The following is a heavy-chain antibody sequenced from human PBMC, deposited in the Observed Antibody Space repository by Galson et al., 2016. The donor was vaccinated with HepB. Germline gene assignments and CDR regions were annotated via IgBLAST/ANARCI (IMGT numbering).Heavy chain of an antibody. D-gene: IGHD2/OR15-2a*01. CDR1: GGSISGYY. CDR2: IHYTGST. Sequence: ETLSLTCTVSGGSISGYYWSWIRPPPGQGLEWIGYIHYTGSTRYNPSLKGRVTISVDTSNNQFSLKLSSVTAAATAVYYCARLHTHFLEEFDPWGQGTLVTVSS. CDR3: ARLHTHFLEEFDP. V-gene: IGHV4-59*01. J-gene: IGHJ5*02.